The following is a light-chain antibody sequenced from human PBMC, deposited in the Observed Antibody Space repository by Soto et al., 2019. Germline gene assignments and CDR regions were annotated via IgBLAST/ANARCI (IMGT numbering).Light chain of an antibody. Sequence: DIQMTQSPSSLSASVGDRVTITCQASQDISNYLNWYQQKPVKAPKLLIYDASNLETGVPSRFSGRGSGTDFTFTISSLQPEDIATYYCQQYDNLLRSFGGGTKVEIK. CDR3: QQYDNLLRS. J-gene: IGKJ4*01. CDR1: QDISNY. V-gene: IGKV1-33*01. CDR2: DAS.